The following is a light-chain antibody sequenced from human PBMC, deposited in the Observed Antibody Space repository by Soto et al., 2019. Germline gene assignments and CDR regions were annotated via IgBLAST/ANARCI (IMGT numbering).Light chain of an antibody. CDR1: QSISSY. V-gene: IGKV1-39*01. J-gene: IGKJ2*02. Sequence: DIQMTQSPSSLSASVGDRVTITCRGSQSISSYLNWYQQKPGKAPKLLIYAASSLQSGVPSRFSGSGSGTDFTLSISSLQPEDFATYYCQQSYSTRWTFGRGTKLEIK. CDR2: AAS. CDR3: QQSYSTRWT.